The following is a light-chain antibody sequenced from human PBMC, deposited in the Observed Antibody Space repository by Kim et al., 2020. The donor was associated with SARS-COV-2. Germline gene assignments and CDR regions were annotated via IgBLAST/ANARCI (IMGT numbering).Light chain of an antibody. V-gene: IGKV1-27*01. J-gene: IGKJ5*01. Sequence: DIQMTQSPSSLSASVGDIVTITCRASQGISNYLAWYQQKPGKVPKLLIYAASTLQPGVPSRFSGSGSGTDFTLTVSSLQPEDVATYYCQKYDNAPVTFGPGTRLEIK. CDR1: QGISNY. CDR2: AAS. CDR3: QKYDNAPVT.